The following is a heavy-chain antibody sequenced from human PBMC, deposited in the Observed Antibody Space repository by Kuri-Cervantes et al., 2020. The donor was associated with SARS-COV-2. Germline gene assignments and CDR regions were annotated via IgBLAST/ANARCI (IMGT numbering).Heavy chain of an antibody. CDR2: ISYDGSNK. Sequence: GGSLRLSCAASGFTFSSYAMHWVRQAPGKGLEWVAVISYDGSNKYYADSVKGRFTISRDNSKDTLYLQMNSLRAEDTAVYYCARVGTSFNDKNDYWGQGTLVTSPQ. V-gene: IGHV3-30-3*01. CDR1: GFTFSSYA. J-gene: IGHJ4*02. CDR3: ARVGTSFNDKNDY. D-gene: IGHD2-2*01.